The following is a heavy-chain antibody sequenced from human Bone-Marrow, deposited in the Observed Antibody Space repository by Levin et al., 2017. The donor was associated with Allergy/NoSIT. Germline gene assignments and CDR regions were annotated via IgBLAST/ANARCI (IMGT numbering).Heavy chain of an antibody. V-gene: IGHV4-34*01. D-gene: IGHD4-11*01. Sequence: SSETLSLTCAVNGGSFSGFYWTWIRQPPGMGLEWIGQINHSGDSNYNPSLKGRVSASVDTSKKQFSLRLTSVTAADAGHYYCARGHSTSGFDNWGHGTLVTVSS. J-gene: IGHJ4*01. CDR2: INHSGDS. CDR3: ARGHSTSGFDN. CDR1: GGSFSGFY.